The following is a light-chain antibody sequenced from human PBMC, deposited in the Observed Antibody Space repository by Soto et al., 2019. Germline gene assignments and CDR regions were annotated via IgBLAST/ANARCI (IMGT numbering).Light chain of an antibody. CDR3: QQYNNWPPWT. V-gene: IGKV3-20*01. Sequence: EIVLTQSPGTLSLSPGERATLSCRASQSVSSSSLAWYQQKPGQAPRLLIYGASSRATGIPDRFSGSGSGTDFTLTIRRLEPEDFAVYFCQQYNNWPPWTFGKGTKVEI. CDR2: GAS. CDR1: QSVSSSS. J-gene: IGKJ1*01.